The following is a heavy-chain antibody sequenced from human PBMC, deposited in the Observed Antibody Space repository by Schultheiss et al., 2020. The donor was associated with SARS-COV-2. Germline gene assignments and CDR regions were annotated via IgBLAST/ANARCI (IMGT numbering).Heavy chain of an antibody. Sequence: SETLSLTCTVSGGSISSGGYYWSWIRQHPGKDLEWIGYIYYSGSTNYNPSLKSRVTISVDTSKNQFSLKLSSVTAADTAVYYCARGRRDIVVVPAAIWAYWGQGTLVTVSS. CDR1: GGSISSGGYY. CDR2: IYYSGST. J-gene: IGHJ4*02. V-gene: IGHV4-61*08. D-gene: IGHD2-2*01. CDR3: ARGRRDIVVVPAAIWAY.